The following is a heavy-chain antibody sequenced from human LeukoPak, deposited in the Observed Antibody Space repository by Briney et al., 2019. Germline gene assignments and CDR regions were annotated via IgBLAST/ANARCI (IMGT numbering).Heavy chain of an antibody. CDR1: GFTFSSYG. Sequence: GGSLRLSCAASGFTFSSYGMHWVRQAPGKGLEWVAFIRYDGSNKYYADSVKGRSTISRDNSKNTLYLQMNSLRAEDTAVYYCAKDEELSYYDSSGYFNWGQGTLVTVSP. J-gene: IGHJ4*02. D-gene: IGHD3-22*01. V-gene: IGHV3-30*02. CDR2: IRYDGSNK. CDR3: AKDEELSYYDSSGYFN.